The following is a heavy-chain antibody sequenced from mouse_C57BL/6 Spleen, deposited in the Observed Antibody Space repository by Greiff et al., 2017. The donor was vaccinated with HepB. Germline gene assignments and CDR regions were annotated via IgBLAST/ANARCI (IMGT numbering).Heavy chain of an antibody. Sequence: QVQLQQSGAELVRPGASVTLSCKASGYTFTDYEMHWVKQTPVHGLEWIGAIDPETGGTAYNQKFKGKAILTADKSSSTAYMELRSLTSEDSAVYYCTRRNYYGSSRGWYFDVWGTGTTVTVSS. CDR1: GYTFTDYE. J-gene: IGHJ1*03. CDR3: TRRNYYGSSRGWYFDV. V-gene: IGHV1-15*01. CDR2: IDPETGGT. D-gene: IGHD1-1*01.